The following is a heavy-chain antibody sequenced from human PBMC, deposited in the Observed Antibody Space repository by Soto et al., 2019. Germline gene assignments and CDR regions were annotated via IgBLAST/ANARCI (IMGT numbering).Heavy chain of an antibody. D-gene: IGHD1-26*01. CDR1: GLTFSSHG. CDR2: ISYDGIHK. Sequence: GGSLRLSCAASGLTFSSHGMHWVRQAPGKGLEWAAGISYDGIHKFYADSVKGRLTIARDNSKNTLYLQMNSLRAEDTAVYYCAKGVGNAFDIWGQGTMVTVSS. J-gene: IGHJ3*02. CDR3: AKGVGNAFDI. V-gene: IGHV3-30*18.